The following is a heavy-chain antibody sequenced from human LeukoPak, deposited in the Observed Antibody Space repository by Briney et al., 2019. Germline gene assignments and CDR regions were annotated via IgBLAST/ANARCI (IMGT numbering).Heavy chain of an antibody. Sequence: ASVKVSCKASGYTFTGYYMHWVRQAPGQGLEWMGWINPNSGGTNYAQKFQGRVTMARDTSISTAYMELSRLRSDDTAVYYCALEDSSSWHYWGQGTLVTVSS. V-gene: IGHV1-2*02. J-gene: IGHJ4*02. D-gene: IGHD6-13*01. CDR2: INPNSGGT. CDR3: ALEDSSSWHY. CDR1: GYTFTGYY.